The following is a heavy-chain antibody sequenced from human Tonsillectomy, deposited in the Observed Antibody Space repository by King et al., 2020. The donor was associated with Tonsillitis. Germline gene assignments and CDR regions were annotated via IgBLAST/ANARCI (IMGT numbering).Heavy chain of an antibody. Sequence: VQLVESGGGVVQPGRSLRLSCAASGFTFSSYGMHWVCQAPGKGLEWVAAISYDGSNGNSADPVKGRFTISRDNSKNTLYLQVNSLRAEDTAMYYCAKKRPGTAAAGPEYWGQGTLGTVSS. V-gene: IGHV3-30*18. CDR2: ISYDGSNG. CDR3: AKKRPGTAAAGPEY. CDR1: GFTFSSYG. D-gene: IGHD6-13*01. J-gene: IGHJ4*02.